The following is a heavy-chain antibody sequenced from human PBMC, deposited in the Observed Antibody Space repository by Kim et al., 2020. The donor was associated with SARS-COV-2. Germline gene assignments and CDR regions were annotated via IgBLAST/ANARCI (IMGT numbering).Heavy chain of an antibody. V-gene: IGHV3-48*02. D-gene: IGHD6-13*01. CDR2: ISSSSSTI. Sequence: GGSLRLSCAASGFTFSSYSMNWVRQAPGKGLEWVSYISSSSSTIYYADSVKGRFTISRDNAKNSLYLQMNSLRDEDTAVYYCARDGPTIAAAGTGWFDPWGQGTLVTVSS. CDR3: ARDGPTIAAAGTGWFDP. J-gene: IGHJ5*02. CDR1: GFTFSSYS.